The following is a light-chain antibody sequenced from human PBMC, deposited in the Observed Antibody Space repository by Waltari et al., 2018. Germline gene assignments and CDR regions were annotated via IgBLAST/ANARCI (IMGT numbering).Light chain of an antibody. J-gene: IGKJ5*01. CDR2: DAS. Sequence: AIQLTQSPSSLSASIVDRVTISCRASQGIRSGLAWYQQKPGQPPKLLIYDASTLDSGVPSRFSGSGSGTDFTLTISSLQPEDFATYYCQQCLTYPQAFGQGTRLEIK. CDR3: QQCLTYPQA. CDR1: QGIRSG. V-gene: IGKV1-13*02.